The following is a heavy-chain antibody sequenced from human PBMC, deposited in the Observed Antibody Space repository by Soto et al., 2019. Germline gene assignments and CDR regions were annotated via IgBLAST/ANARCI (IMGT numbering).Heavy chain of an antibody. CDR2: INHLTTT. D-gene: IGHD5-18*01. CDR3: ARGYDTALAPIF. CDR1: GGSFSSYH. Sequence: TLSLTCAVYGGSFSSYHWSWIRQTPGKGLEWIGEINHLTTTNYNPSLKSRVIISLDTPKNQFSLKLSSVTAADTAVYYCARGYDTALAPIFWGQGILVTVSS. V-gene: IGHV4-34*01. J-gene: IGHJ4*02.